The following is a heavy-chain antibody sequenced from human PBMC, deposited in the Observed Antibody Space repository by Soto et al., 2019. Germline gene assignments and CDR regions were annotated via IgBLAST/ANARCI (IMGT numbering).Heavy chain of an antibody. CDR3: ARGFSH. J-gene: IGHJ4*02. CDR2: INDSGST. CDR1: AGSFSLYY. Sequence: QVQLQQWGAGLLKPSETLSLTCVVYAGSFSLYYWSWLRQPPGKGLEWIGEINDSGSTNYNPSLKSRVTISIDTSKNQFYLKLRSVTAADTAVYFCARGFSHWGQGTLVTVSS. V-gene: IGHV4-34*01.